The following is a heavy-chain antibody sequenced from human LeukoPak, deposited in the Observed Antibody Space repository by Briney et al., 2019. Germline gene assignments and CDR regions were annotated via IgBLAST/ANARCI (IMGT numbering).Heavy chain of an antibody. V-gene: IGHV1-58*02. CDR1: GLSFSSSA. Sequence: RASVNVSCKASGLSFSSSAMQWVRQTREQRLEWIGWIVVGSGNTNYAQKFQERVTITRDMSTSTVYMEMSSLRSEDTAVYYCAAESGSSSFYGYWGQGTLVTVSS. J-gene: IGHJ4*02. D-gene: IGHD6-6*01. CDR2: IVVGSGNT. CDR3: AAESGSSSFYGY.